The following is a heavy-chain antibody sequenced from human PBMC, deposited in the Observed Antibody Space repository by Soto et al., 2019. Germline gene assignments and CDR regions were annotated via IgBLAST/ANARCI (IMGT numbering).Heavy chain of an antibody. CDR1: GCSFTSYW. CDR2: IYPGDSDT. Sequence: PGESLKISCKGSGCSFTSYWIGWVRQMPGKGLEWMGIIYPGDSDTRYSPSFQGQVTISADKSISTAYLQWSSLKASDTAMYYCARHAQYCTNGVCHDAFDIWGQGTMVTVSS. CDR3: ARHAQYCTNGVCHDAFDI. J-gene: IGHJ3*02. V-gene: IGHV5-51*01. D-gene: IGHD2-8*01.